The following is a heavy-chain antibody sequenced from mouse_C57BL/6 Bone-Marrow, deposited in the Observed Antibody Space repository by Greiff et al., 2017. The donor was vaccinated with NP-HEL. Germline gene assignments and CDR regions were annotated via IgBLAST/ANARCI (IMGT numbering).Heavy chain of an antibody. CDR2: IDPENGDT. Sequence: VQLQQSGAELVRPGASVKLSCTASGFNIKDDYMHWVKQRPEQGLEWIGWIDPENGDTEYASKFQGKATITADTSSNTAYLQLSSLTAEDTAVYYCTTFDYGSFAYWGQGTLVTVSA. V-gene: IGHV14-4*01. CDR1: GFNIKDDY. CDR3: TTFDYGSFAY. D-gene: IGHD1-1*01. J-gene: IGHJ3*01.